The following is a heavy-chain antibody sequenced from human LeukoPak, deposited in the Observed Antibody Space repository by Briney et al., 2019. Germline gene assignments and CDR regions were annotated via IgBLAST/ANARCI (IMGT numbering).Heavy chain of an antibody. D-gene: IGHD1-26*01. CDR1: GGSFSGYY. CDR2: INHSGST. V-gene: IGHV4-34*01. Sequence: SSEALSLTCAVYGGSFSGYYWSWIRQPPGKGLEWIGEINHSGSTNYNPSLKSRVTISVDTSKNQFSLKLSSVTAADTAVYYCARSRLGSYYSLDYWGQGTLVTVSS. CDR3: ARSRLGSYYSLDY. J-gene: IGHJ4*02.